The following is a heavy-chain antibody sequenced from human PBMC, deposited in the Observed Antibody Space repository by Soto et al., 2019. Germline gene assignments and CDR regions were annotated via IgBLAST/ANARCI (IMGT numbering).Heavy chain of an antibody. D-gene: IGHD6-6*01. CDR1: GFTFSSYA. J-gene: IGHJ6*03. CDR2: ISGSGGST. CDR3: AKRGIAARRFNYYYMDV. Sequence: GGSLRLSCAASGFTFSSYAMSWVRQAPGKGLEWVSAISGSGGSTYYADSVKGRFTISKDNSKNTLYLQMNSLRAEDTAVNYCAKRGIAARRFNYYYMDVWGKGTTVTVSS. V-gene: IGHV3-23*01.